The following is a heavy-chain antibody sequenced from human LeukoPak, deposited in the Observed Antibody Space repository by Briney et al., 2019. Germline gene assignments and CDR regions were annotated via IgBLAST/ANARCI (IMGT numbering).Heavy chain of an antibody. CDR1: GGSISSYY. CDR2: IYYSGST. Sequence: SETLSLTCTVSGGSISSYYWSWIRQPPGKGLEWIGYIYYSGSTNYNPSLKSRVSISVDTSKNQFSLKMTSLPAADTAIYYCARFRGDGDYNVNHWGQGALVTVSS. V-gene: IGHV4-59*12. CDR3: ARFRGDGDYNVNH. J-gene: IGHJ5*02. D-gene: IGHD3-10*02.